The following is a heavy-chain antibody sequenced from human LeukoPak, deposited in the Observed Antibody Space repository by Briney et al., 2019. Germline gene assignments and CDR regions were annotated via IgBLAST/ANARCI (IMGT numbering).Heavy chain of an antibody. Sequence: EPSETLSLTCTVSGGSISSSSYYWGWIRQPPGKGLEWIAIIYYSGSTNYNPSLKSRVTISVDTSKNQFSLKLSSVTAADTAVYYCARRRLRVVVPAAIDIGYWGQGTLVTVSS. CDR2: IYYSGST. D-gene: IGHD2-2*01. CDR1: GGSISSSSYY. CDR3: ARRRLRVVVPAAIDIGY. V-gene: IGHV4-39*07. J-gene: IGHJ4*02.